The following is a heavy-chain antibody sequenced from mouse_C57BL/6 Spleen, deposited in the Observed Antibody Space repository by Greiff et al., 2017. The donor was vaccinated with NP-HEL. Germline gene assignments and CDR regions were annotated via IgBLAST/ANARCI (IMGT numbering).Heavy chain of an antibody. D-gene: IGHD1-1*01. CDR2: IYPGSGST. V-gene: IGHV1-55*01. Sequence: VQLQQPGAELVKPGASVKMSCKASGYTFTSYWITWVKQRPGQGLEWIGDIYPGSGSTNYNEKFKSKATLTVDTSSSTAYMQLSSLTSEDSAVYYCARAETTVDYAMDYWGQGTSVTVSS. J-gene: IGHJ4*01. CDR1: GYTFTSYW. CDR3: ARAETTVDYAMDY.